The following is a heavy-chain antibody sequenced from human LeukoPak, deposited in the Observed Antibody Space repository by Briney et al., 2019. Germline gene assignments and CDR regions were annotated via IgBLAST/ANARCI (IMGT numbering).Heavy chain of an antibody. V-gene: IGHV1-69*01. Sequence: TPVKVSCKASGGTFSSYAISWVRQAPGQGLEWMGGIIPVFGTANYAQKFQGRVTITADESTSTAYMELSSLRSEDTAVYYCAREETMVRGAFDIWGQGTMVTVSS. J-gene: IGHJ3*02. CDR1: GGTFSSYA. CDR2: IIPVFGTA. D-gene: IGHD3-10*01. CDR3: AREETMVRGAFDI.